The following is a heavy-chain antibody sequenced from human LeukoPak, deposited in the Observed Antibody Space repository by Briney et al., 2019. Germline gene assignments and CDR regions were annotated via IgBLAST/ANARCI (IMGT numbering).Heavy chain of an antibody. CDR3: ARRRMATTSRWFDP. D-gene: IGHD5-24*01. Sequence: ASVKVSCKASGNTFTSYVINWVRQPTEQGLGWMGWMNPNSGNTGYAQKFQGRVTMTRNTSISTAYMELSSLRSEDTAVYYCARRRMATTSRWFDPWGQGTLVTVSS. CDR1: GNTFTSYV. J-gene: IGHJ5*02. V-gene: IGHV1-8*01. CDR2: MNPNSGNT.